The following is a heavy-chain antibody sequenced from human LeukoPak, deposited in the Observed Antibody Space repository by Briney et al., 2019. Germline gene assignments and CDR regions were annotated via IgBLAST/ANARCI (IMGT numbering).Heavy chain of an antibody. J-gene: IGHJ3*02. CDR1: GFTFSSYG. Sequence: GGSLRLSCAASGFTFSSYGMHWVRQAPGKGLEWVAVISYDGSNKYYADSVKGRFTISRDNSKNTLYLQMNSLRAEDTAVYYCARDFRGPDAFDIWGQGTMVTVSS. CDR2: ISYDGSNK. V-gene: IGHV3-30*03. CDR3: ARDFRGPDAFDI.